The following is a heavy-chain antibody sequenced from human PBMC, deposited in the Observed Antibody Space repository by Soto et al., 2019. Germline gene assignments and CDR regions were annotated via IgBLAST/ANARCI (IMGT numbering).Heavy chain of an antibody. CDR2: IIPMFGTA. Sequence: QVQLVQSGAEVKKPGSSVKVSCKVSGGPFSDYAVSWVRQAPGQGLEWMGGIIPMFGTANYEQKFQGRVTITADESTTTATMELRSRRSKYTAMYYCARDLDYYGSGNYYNRIDYWGQGTLVTVSS. V-gene: IGHV1-69*01. D-gene: IGHD3-10*01. CDR3: ARDLDYYGSGNYYNRIDY. CDR1: GGPFSDYA. J-gene: IGHJ4*02.